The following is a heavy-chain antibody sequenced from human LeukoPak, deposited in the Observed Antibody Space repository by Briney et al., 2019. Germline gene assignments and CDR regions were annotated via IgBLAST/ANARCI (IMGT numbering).Heavy chain of an antibody. CDR3: VREAFWSGPNWFDP. CDR2: IKQDGSEK. J-gene: IGHJ5*01. V-gene: IGHV3-7*01. D-gene: IGHD3-3*01. Sequence: GGSLRLSCAASGFTFSSYWMSWVRQAPGKGLEWVANIKQDGSEKYYVDSVKGRFTISRDNAKNSLYLQMNSLRAEDTAVYYCVREAFWSGPNWFDPWGQGTLVTVSS. CDR1: GFTFSSYW.